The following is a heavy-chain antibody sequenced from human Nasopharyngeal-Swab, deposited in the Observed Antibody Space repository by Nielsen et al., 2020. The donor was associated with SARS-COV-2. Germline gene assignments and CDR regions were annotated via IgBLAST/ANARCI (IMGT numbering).Heavy chain of an antibody. CDR3: AKLARAGTIGLFDY. Sequence: GESLRLSCAASRFTFSSYAMSWVRQAPGKGLEWVSTISASGDGTYYADSVKGRFTISRDNSKNTLSLQMNSLRAEDTAIYYCAKLARAGTIGLFDYWGQGTPATVSS. J-gene: IGHJ4*02. V-gene: IGHV3-23*01. CDR2: ISASGDGT. CDR1: RFTFSSYA. D-gene: IGHD1-1*01.